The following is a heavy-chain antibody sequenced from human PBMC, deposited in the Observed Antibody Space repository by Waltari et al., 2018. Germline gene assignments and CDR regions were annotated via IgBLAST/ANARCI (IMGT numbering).Heavy chain of an antibody. V-gene: IGHV3-53*01. D-gene: IGHD6-13*01. J-gene: IGHJ4*02. Sequence: EVQLVESGGGLIQPGGSLRLSCAASGFIVSTNYMGWVRQAPGKGVGWVLVISSGGRTYYADSVKGRFTISRDHSKNTLYLKMNRLRAEETAVYYCARGSSSSWHTLGDGYWGQGTLVTVSS. CDR2: ISSGGRT. CDR3: ARGSSSSWHTLGDGY. CDR1: GFIVSTNY.